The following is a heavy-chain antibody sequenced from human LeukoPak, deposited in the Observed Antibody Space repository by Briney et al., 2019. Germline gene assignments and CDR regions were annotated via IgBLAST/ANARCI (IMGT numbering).Heavy chain of an antibody. D-gene: IGHD5-12*01. V-gene: IGHV3-49*04. Sequence: PGGSLRLSCAASGFTFGDYAMNWVRQAPGKGLEWVGFIRNKIYGGTTEYAASVKGRFTMSRDDSQSIAYLQLNSLKTEDTGVYYCTRVFGSSAYGDLFDYGDYFDYWGQGTLVTVSS. J-gene: IGHJ4*02. CDR2: IRNKIYGGTT. CDR3: TRVFGSSAYGDLFDYGDYFDY. CDR1: GFTFGDYA.